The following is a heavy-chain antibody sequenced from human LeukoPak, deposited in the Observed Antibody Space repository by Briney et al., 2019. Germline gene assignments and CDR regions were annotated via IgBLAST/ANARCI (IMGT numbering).Heavy chain of an antibody. CDR2: MNPNSGNT. CDR1: GYTFTSYD. D-gene: IGHD6-13*01. V-gene: IGHV1-8*03. CDR3: ARMWSTATSGWNWFDP. Sequence: ASVKVPCKASGYTFTSYDINWVRQATGQGLEWMGWMNPNSGNTGYAQKFQGRVTITRNTSISTAYMELSSLRSEDTAVYYCARMWSTATSGWNWFDPWGQGTLVTVSS. J-gene: IGHJ5*02.